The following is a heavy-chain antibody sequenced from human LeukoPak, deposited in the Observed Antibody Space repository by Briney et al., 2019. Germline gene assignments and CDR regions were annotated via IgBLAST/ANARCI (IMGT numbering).Heavy chain of an antibody. CDR1: GGSFSGYY. V-gene: IGHV4-34*01. J-gene: IGHJ6*02. D-gene: IGHD3-22*01. CDR2: INHSGST. CDR3: ARGNYYDSSGYYHYYYYYGMDV. Sequence: SETLSLTCAVYGGSFSGYYWSWIRQPPGKGLEWIGEINHSGSTNYNPSLKSRVTISVDTSKNQFSLKLSPVTAADTAVYYCARGNYYDSSGYYHYYYYYGMDVWGQGTTVTVSS.